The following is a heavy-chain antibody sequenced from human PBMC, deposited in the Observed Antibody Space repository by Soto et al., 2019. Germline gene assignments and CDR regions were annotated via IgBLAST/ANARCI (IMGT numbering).Heavy chain of an antibody. CDR3: ARTVRQWLAINGFAP. D-gene: IGHD6-19*01. V-gene: IGHV1-69*01. J-gene: IGHJ5*02. Sequence: VKVSCQASGGPLNSYAISWGRQDPGQGAWGMGGIIPIFGTANYAQKFQGRVTITADESTSTAYMELSSLRSEDTAVYYCARTVRQWLAINGFAPWGQGTLVTVSS. CDR1: GGPLNSYA. CDR2: IIPIFGTA.